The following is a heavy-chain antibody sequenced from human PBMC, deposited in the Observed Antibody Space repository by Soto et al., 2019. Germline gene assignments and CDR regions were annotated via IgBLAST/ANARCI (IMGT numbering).Heavy chain of an antibody. CDR1: GYTFTSYD. Sequence: QVQLVQSGAEVKKPGASVKVSCKASGYTFTSYDINWVRQATGQGLEWMGWMNPNSGNTGYAQKFQGRVTMPRNTSIRTAYMELSSRRSEYTAVYYCAGASHQRPDRPFDYWGQGTLVTVSS. V-gene: IGHV1-8*01. D-gene: IGHD2-2*01. CDR2: MNPNSGNT. J-gene: IGHJ4*02. CDR3: AGASHQRPDRPFDY.